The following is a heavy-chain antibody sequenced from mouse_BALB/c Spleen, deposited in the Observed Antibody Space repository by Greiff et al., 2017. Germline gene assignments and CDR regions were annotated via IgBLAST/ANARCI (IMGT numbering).Heavy chain of an antibody. D-gene: IGHD1-3*01. Sequence: QVHVKQSGAELVRPGASVKLSCKASGYTFTSYWINWVKQRPGQGLEWIGNIYPSDSYTNYNQKFKDKATLTVDKSSSTAYMQLSSPTSEDSAVYYCTKTSIAWFAYWGQGTLVTVSA. V-gene: IGHV1-69*02. J-gene: IGHJ3*01. CDR1: GYTFTSYW. CDR2: IYPSDSYT. CDR3: TKTSIAWFAY.